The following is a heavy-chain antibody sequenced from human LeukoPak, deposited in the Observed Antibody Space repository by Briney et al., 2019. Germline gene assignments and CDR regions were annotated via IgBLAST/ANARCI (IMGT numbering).Heavy chain of an antibody. CDR1: GFTFSTYA. Sequence: GGSLRLSCATSGFTFSTYAMSWVRQAPGKGLEWVSTFRGSGDSTYYADSVKGRFTISRDNSKKTLYLQMNSLRAEDTAVYYCAMVWDYYDSRYFDYWGQGTLVTVSS. D-gene: IGHD3-10*01. V-gene: IGHV3-23*01. CDR3: AMVWDYYDSRYFDY. J-gene: IGHJ4*02. CDR2: FRGSGDST.